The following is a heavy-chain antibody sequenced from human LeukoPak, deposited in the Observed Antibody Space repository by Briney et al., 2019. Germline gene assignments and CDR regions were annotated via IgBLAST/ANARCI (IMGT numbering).Heavy chain of an antibody. V-gene: IGHV1-18*01. J-gene: IGHJ3*02. CDR2: ISAYNGNT. D-gene: IGHD1-26*01. CDR3: AREVFSGSYYGI. CDR1: GYTFTSYG. Sequence: ASVKVSCKASGYTFTSYGISWVRQAPGQGLEWMGWISAYNGNTNYAQRLQGRVTMTTDTSTSTAYMELRSLRSDDTAVYYCAREVFSGSYYGIWGQGTMVTVSS.